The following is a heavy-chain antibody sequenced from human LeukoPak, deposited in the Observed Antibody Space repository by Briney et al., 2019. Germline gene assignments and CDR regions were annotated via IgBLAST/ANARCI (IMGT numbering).Heavy chain of an antibody. CDR3: ARPRQMLVTSVREADAFDI. D-gene: IGHD3-22*01. CDR1: GYSFTTYW. CDR2: IYPGDSDI. Sequence: GESLKISCKGSGYSFTTYWIGWVRQMPGKGLEWMGIIYPGDSDIRYSPSFQGQVTISADKSISTAYLQWSSLKASDTAMYYCARPRQMLVTSVREADAFDIWGQGTMVTVSS. V-gene: IGHV5-51*01. J-gene: IGHJ3*02.